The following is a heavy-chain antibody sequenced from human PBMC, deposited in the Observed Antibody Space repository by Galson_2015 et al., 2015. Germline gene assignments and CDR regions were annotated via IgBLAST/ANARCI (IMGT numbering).Heavy chain of an antibody. CDR1: GFTVSNNY. V-gene: IGHV3-30-3*01. CDR2: ISYDGSNK. Sequence: SLRLSCAASGFTVSNNYMSWVRQAPGKGLEWVAVISYDGSNKYYADSVKGRFTISRDNSKNTLYLQMNSLRAEDTAVYYCARDFGYCSGGSCYYFDYWGQGTLVTVSS. CDR3: ARDFGYCSGGSCYYFDY. J-gene: IGHJ4*02. D-gene: IGHD2-15*01.